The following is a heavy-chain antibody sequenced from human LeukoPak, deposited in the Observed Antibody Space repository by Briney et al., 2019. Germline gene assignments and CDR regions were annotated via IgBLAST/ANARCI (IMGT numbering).Heavy chain of an antibody. Sequence: GGSLRLSCAASGFTFSSYAMHWVRQAPGKGLEWVAVISYDGSNKYYADSVKSRFTISRDNSKNTLYLQMSSLRAGDTAVYYCAREASGSIWGDDWGYFDYWGQGTLVTVSS. V-gene: IGHV3-30*04. D-gene: IGHD7-27*01. CDR3: AREASGSIWGDDWGYFDY. CDR1: GFTFSSYA. CDR2: ISYDGSNK. J-gene: IGHJ4*02.